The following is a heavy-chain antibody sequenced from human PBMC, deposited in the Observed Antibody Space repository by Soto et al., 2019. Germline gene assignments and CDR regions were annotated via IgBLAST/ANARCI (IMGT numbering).Heavy chain of an antibody. D-gene: IGHD2-15*01. J-gene: IGHJ4*02. Sequence: QVQLQESGPGLVKPSGTLSLTCAVSSGSISSSNWWRWVRQPPGKGLEWIGEIYHSGSTNYNPSLKSRVTISVDKSKNQFSLKLSSVTAADTAVYYCARDLGMVAATHRGGDYWGQGTLVTVSS. CDR3: ARDLGMVAATHRGGDY. V-gene: IGHV4-4*02. CDR1: SGSISSSNW. CDR2: IYHSGST.